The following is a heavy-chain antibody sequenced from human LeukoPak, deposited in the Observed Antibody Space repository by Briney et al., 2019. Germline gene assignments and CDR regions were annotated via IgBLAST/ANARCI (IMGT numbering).Heavy chain of an antibody. CDR3: ARGYYCSGGSCYDIPYDY. CDR2: IYYSGST. V-gene: IGHV4-59*01. J-gene: IGHJ4*02. D-gene: IGHD2-15*01. Sequence: PSETLSLTCTVSGGSISSYYWSWIRQPPGKGLKWIGYIYYSGSTNYNPSLKSRVTISVDTSKNQFSLKLSSVTAADTAVYYCARGYYCSGGSCYDIPYDYWGQGTLVTVSS. CDR1: GGSISSYY.